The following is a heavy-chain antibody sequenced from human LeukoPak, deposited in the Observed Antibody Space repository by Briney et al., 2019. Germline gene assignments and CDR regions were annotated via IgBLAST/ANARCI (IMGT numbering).Heavy chain of an antibody. V-gene: IGHV1-18*01. D-gene: IGHD5-18*01. CDR1: GYTFTSYG. CDR3: ARGTGAMVMWASFDY. CDR2: ISAYNGNT. J-gene: IGHJ4*02. Sequence: ASVKVSCKASGYTFTSYGITWERQAPGQGLEWMGWISAYNGNTNYAQKVQGRVTMTTDTSTSTAYMELRSLRSDDTAVYYCARGTGAMVMWASFDYWGQGTLVTVSS.